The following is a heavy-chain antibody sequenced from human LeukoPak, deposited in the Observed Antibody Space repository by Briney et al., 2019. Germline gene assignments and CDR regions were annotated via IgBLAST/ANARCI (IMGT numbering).Heavy chain of an antibody. CDR1: GFTFSTSW. CDR2: IKEDGSEK. Sequence: PGGSLRLSCAASGFTFSTSWMIWVRQAPGKGLEWVAHIKEDGSEKYYVDSVKGRFTISRDNAKNSLYLQMNSLRAEDTAVYYCASGYYSGWYIPYYWGQGTLVTVSS. CDR3: ASGYYSGWYIPYY. J-gene: IGHJ4*02. D-gene: IGHD6-19*01. V-gene: IGHV3-7*01.